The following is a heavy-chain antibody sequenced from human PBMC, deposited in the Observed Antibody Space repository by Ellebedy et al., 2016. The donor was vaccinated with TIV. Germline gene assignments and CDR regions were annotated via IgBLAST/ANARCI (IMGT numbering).Heavy chain of an antibody. CDR3: ARGRTLICSSTSCVDS. D-gene: IGHD2-2*01. V-gene: IGHV3-7*03. Sequence: GESLKISXAASGFTFSSYWMSWVRQAPGKGLEWVANIKQDGSEKYYVDSVKGRFTISRDNAKNSLYLQMNSLRAEDTAAYYCARGRTLICSSTSCVDSWGQGTLVTVSS. J-gene: IGHJ4*02. CDR2: IKQDGSEK. CDR1: GFTFSSYW.